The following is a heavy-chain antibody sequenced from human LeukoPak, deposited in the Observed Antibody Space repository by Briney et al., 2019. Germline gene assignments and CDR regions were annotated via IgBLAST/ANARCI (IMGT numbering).Heavy chain of an antibody. CDR2: IWYDGSNK. J-gene: IGHJ4*02. D-gene: IGHD6-19*01. CDR3: ARLTASSALDY. Sequence: PGGSLRLSCAVSGFTFSSYGMHWVRQAPGKGLEWVAVIWYDGSNKYYADSVKGRFTISRDNSKNTLYLQMNSLRAEDTAVYYCARLTASSALDYWGQGTLVTVSS. CDR1: GFTFSSYG. V-gene: IGHV3-33*01.